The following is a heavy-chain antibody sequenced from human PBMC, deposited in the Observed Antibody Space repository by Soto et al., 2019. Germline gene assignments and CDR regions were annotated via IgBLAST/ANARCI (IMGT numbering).Heavy chain of an antibody. D-gene: IGHD3-3*01. CDR2: IRSKANSYAT. J-gene: IGHJ6*03. CDR3: ARDVGMYYDFWSGYGARPYYYYYYMDV. CDR1: GFTFSGSA. V-gene: IGHV3-73*01. Sequence: PGGALRLSCAASGFTFSGSAMHWVRQASGKGLEWVGRIRSKANSYATAYAASVKGRFTISRDDSKNTAYLQMNSLKTEDTAVYYCARDVGMYYDFWSGYGARPYYYYYYMDVWGKGTTVTVFS.